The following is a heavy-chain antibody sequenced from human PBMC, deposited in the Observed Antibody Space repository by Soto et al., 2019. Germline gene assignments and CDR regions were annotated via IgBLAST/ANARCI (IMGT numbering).Heavy chain of an antibody. Sequence: QITLKESGPSLVKPTQTLTLTCTFSGFSLTTRGVGVAWIRQPPGKALKWLALIYWDDDKRYSPSLKSRLTIPTATSKGQVVVTMTHMDAANTATYFWAHRTTTVTWRFAPWRQGTLVTVAS. CDR2: IYWDDDK. CDR3: AHRTTTVTWRFAP. CDR1: GFSLTTRGVG. D-gene: IGHD4-17*01. V-gene: IGHV2-5*02. J-gene: IGHJ5*02.